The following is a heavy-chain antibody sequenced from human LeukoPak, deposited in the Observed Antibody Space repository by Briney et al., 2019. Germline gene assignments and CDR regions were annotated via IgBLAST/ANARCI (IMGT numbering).Heavy chain of an antibody. CDR3: TRQWHTPSDY. V-gene: IGHV3-74*03. D-gene: IGHD6-19*01. CDR2: INGDGTST. J-gene: IGHJ4*02. CDR1: GFIFSSYW. Sequence: RTGGSLRLSCAASGFIFSSYWMHWVRQKPGEGPLWLSWINGDGTSTAYAHSVQGRFIISRDNAKNTLYLQMNSLRVDDTAVYYCTRQWHTPSDYWGQGTVVTVSS.